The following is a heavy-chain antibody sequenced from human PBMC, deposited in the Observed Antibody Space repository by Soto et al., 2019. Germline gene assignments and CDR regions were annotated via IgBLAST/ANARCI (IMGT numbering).Heavy chain of an antibody. CDR2: IWYDGSNK. V-gene: IGHV3-33*01. D-gene: IGHD6-13*01. Sequence: GGSLRLSCAAFGFTFSSYGMHWVRQAPGKGLEWVAVIWYDGSNKYYADSVKGRFTISRDNSKNTLYLQMNSLRAEDTAVYYCARVPTSSSWEFDYWGQGTLVTVSS. CDR1: GFTFSSYG. CDR3: ARVPTSSSWEFDY. J-gene: IGHJ4*02.